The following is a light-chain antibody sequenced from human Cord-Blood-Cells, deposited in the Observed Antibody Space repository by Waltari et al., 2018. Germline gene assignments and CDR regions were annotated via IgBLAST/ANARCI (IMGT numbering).Light chain of an antibody. V-gene: IGKV3-11*01. J-gene: IGKJ4*01. CDR1: QSVSSY. CDR2: DAA. Sequence: EIVLTQSPATLSLSPGERATLSCRASQSVSSYLAWYQQKPGQAPRLLIYDAANRATGIPARFRGSGSGTDFTLTISILEPEDFAVYYCQQRSNWPPLTFGGGTKVEIK. CDR3: QQRSNWPPLT.